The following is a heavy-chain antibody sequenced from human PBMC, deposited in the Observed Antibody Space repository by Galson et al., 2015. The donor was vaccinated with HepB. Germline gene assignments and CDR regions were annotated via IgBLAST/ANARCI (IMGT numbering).Heavy chain of an antibody. D-gene: IGHD3-10*01. V-gene: IGHV3-66*01. CDR3: ESLLWFGDPFDY. CDR1: GFTVSSNY. J-gene: IGHJ4*02. CDR2: IYSGGST. Sequence: SLRLSCAASGFTVSSNYMSWVRQAPGKGLEWVSVIYSGGSTYYADSVKGRFTISRDNSKNTLYLQMNSLRAEDTAVYYCESLLWFGDPFDYWGQGTLVTVSS.